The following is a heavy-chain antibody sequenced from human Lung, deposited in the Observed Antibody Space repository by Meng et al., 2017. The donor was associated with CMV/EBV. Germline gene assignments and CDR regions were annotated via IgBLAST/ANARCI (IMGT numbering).Heavy chain of an antibody. J-gene: IGHJ4*02. D-gene: IGHD6-19*01. V-gene: IGHV4-4*03. CDR3: ARVGQWLPIDY. Sequence: GQLQVWRPGRAKAPASLALPCACSGAYISSSNWWSWSRQPPGKGLEWIGEIYHSGSTNYNPSLKSRVTISVDKSKNQFSLNLSSVTAADTAVYYCARVGQWLPIDYWGQGTLVTVSS. CDR2: IYHSGST. CDR1: GAYISSSNW.